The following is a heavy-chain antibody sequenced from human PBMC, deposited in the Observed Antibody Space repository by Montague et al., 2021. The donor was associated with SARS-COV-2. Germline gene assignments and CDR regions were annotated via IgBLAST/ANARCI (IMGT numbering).Heavy chain of an antibody. J-gene: IGHJ6*03. CDR1: GFSLSTSGMC. Sequence: PALVKPTQTLTLTCTFSGFSLSTSGMCVSWIRRPPGKALEWLALIDWDDDKYYSTSLKTRLTISKDTSKNQVVLTMTNMDPVDTATYYCARSFASFGVVIIPDYMDVWGQGTTVTVSS. V-gene: IGHV2-70*01. CDR2: IDWDDDK. D-gene: IGHD3-3*01. CDR3: ARSFASFGVVIIPDYMDV.